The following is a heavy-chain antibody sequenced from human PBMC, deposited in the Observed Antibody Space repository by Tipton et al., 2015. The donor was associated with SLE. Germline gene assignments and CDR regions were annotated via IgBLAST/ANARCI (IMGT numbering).Heavy chain of an antibody. CDR1: GFTFDDYA. V-gene: IGHV3-9*01. CDR3: AKDASIARSSSGWYVDY. Sequence: SGFTFDDYAMHWVRQAPGKGLEWVSGISWNSGSIGYADSVKGRFTISRDNAKNSLYLQMNSLRAEDTALYYCAKDASIARSSSGWYVDYWGQGTLVTVSP. D-gene: IGHD6-19*01. J-gene: IGHJ4*02. CDR2: ISWNSGSI.